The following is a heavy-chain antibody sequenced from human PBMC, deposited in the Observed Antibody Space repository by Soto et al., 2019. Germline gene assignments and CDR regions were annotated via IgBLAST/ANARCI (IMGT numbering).Heavy chain of an antibody. J-gene: IGHJ4*02. D-gene: IGHD2-8*01. CDR2: ITSGGTI. V-gene: IGHV3-48*03. CDR3: ARVMYATWSSFDY. Sequence: EVQVVESGGGLVQPGGSLRLSCAASGFTFSSYEMTWVRQSPGRGLEWVSYITSGGTIDYADSVKGRFTISRDNAKNSLFLQMNSLRAEDTAVYYCARVMYATWSSFDYWGQGTLVTVSS. CDR1: GFTFSSYE.